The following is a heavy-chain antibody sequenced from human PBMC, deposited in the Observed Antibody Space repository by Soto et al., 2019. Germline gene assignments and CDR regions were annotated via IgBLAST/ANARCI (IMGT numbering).Heavy chain of an antibody. CDR1: GFTFSNAW. Sequence: GGSLRLSCAASGFTFSNAWMSWVRQAPGKGLEWVGRIKSKTDGGTTDYAAPVKGRFTISRDDSKNTLYLQMNSLKTEDTAVYYCTTDQTHITVSYYYYGMDVWGQGTTVTVSS. J-gene: IGHJ6*02. D-gene: IGHD3-3*01. CDR3: TTDQTHITVSYYYYGMDV. V-gene: IGHV3-15*01. CDR2: IKSKTDGGTT.